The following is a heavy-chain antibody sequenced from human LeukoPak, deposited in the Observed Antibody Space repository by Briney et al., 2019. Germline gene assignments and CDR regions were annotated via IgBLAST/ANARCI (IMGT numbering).Heavy chain of an antibody. Sequence: ASVKVSCKASGYTYTNHGITWVRQAPGQGLEWMGWISAYNRDTKYAQNFQGRVTFITESSTSTAYMELRSLGSDDTAVYYCARADILTGYYPYYFDYWGQGTLVTVSS. J-gene: IGHJ4*02. D-gene: IGHD3-9*01. CDR3: ARADILTGYYPYYFDY. CDR2: ISAYNRDT. CDR1: GYTYTNHG. V-gene: IGHV1-18*04.